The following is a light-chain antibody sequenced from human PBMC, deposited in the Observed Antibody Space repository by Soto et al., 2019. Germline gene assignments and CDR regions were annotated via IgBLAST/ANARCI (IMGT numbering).Light chain of an antibody. CDR2: AAS. V-gene: IGKV1-8*01. Sequence: AIRMTQSPSSLSASTGDRVTITCRASQGISSYLAWYQQKPGKAPKLLIYAASTLQSGVPSRFSGSGSGTDFTLPISCLQSEAFASYSCQPYYSYPRYTFGQGTKLEIK. CDR1: QGISSY. J-gene: IGKJ2*01. CDR3: QPYYSYPRYT.